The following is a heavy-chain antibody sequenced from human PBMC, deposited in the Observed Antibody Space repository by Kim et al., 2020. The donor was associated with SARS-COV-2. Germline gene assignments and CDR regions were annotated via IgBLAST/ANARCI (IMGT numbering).Heavy chain of an antibody. CDR1: GYTFTSYA. V-gene: IGHV7-4-1*02. J-gene: IGHJ4*02. CDR3: ARDPRLATYAYLGDY. Sequence: ASVKVSCKASGYTFTSYAMNWVRQAPGQGLEWMGWINTNTGNPTYAQGFTGRFVFSLDTSVSTAYLQISSLKAEDTAVYYCARDPRLATYAYLGDYWGQGTLVTVSS. D-gene: IGHD1-26*01. CDR2: INTNTGNP.